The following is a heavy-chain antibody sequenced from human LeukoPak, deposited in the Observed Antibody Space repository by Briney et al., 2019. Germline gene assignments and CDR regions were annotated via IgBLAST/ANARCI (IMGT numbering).Heavy chain of an antibody. J-gene: IGHJ4*02. CDR2: INHSGST. V-gene: IGHV4-34*01. Sequence: SETLSLTCAVYGGSFSGYYWSWIRQPPGKGLEWIGEINHSGSTNYNPSLKSRVTISVDTSKNQFSLKLSSVTAADTAVYYCARGRQWLADDCWGQGTLVTVSS. D-gene: IGHD6-19*01. CDR1: GGSFSGYY. CDR3: ARGRQWLADDC.